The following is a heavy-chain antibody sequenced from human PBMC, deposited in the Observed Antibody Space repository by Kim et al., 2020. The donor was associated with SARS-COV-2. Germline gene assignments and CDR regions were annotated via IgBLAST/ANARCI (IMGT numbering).Heavy chain of an antibody. CDR3: ARLYDSSGYYYPAFDY. J-gene: IGHJ4*02. V-gene: IGHV4-39*01. Sequence: SETLSLTCSVSGGSISSSSYYWGWIRQPPGKGLEWIGSIYYSGSTYYNPSLKSRVTISVDTSKNQFSLKLSSVTAVDTAVYYCARLYDSSGYYYPAFDYWGQGTLVTVSS. D-gene: IGHD3-22*01. CDR2: IYYSGST. CDR1: GGSISSSSYY.